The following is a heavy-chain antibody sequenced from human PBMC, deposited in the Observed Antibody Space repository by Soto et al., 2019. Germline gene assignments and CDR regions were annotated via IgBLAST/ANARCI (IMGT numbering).Heavy chain of an antibody. Sequence: EVQLVESGGGLVQPGGSLRLSCAASGFTFGSYSMNWVRQAPGKGLEWVSYISDTTTTIYYADSVKGRFTISRDNAKNSLYLQMNSLRADDTAVYYCARGRRITIFGVNWFDPWGQGTLVTVSS. CDR2: ISDTTTTI. CDR1: GFTFGSYS. D-gene: IGHD3-3*01. J-gene: IGHJ5*02. CDR3: ARGRRITIFGVNWFDP. V-gene: IGHV3-48*04.